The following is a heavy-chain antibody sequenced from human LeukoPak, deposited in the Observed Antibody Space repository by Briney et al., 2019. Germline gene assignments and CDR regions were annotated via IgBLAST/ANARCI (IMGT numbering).Heavy chain of an antibody. Sequence: PGGSLRLSCAASGFTFISYGMHWVRQAPGKGLEWVAFIRYDGSNKYYADSVKGRFTISRDNAKNMLYLQMNSLRADDTGVYYCARGRGLGEFAVASFDSWGRGTLVTVSS. D-gene: IGHD6-19*01. CDR3: ARGRGLGEFAVASFDS. CDR2: IRYDGSNK. CDR1: GFTFISYG. V-gene: IGHV3-30*02. J-gene: IGHJ4*02.